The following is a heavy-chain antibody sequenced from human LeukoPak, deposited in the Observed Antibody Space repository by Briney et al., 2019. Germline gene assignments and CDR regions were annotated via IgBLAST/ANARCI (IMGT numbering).Heavy chain of an antibody. CDR1: GGSISGYY. D-gene: IGHD3-16*01. CDR3: ARDSRGHTYDWSRFDP. J-gene: IGHJ5*02. CDR2: IHYSGST. Sequence: SETLSLTCTVSGGSISGYYWSWIRQPPGKGLEWIGYIHYSGSTNYNPSLKSRVTISVDTSKNQFSLKLSSVTAADTAVYYCARDSRGHTYDWSRFDPWGQGTLVTVSS. V-gene: IGHV4-59*01.